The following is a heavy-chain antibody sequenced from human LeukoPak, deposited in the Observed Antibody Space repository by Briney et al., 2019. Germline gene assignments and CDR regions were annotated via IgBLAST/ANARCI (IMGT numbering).Heavy chain of an antibody. CDR2: ISYDGSNK. Sequence: GRSLRLSCAASGFTFSSYAMHWVRQAPGKGLEWVAVISYDGSNKYYADSVKGRFTISRDNSKNTLYLQMNSLRAEDTAVYYCARGKYGGYFIDYWGQGTLVTVSS. D-gene: IGHD5-12*01. J-gene: IGHJ4*02. CDR3: ARGKYGGYFIDY. CDR1: GFTFSSYA. V-gene: IGHV3-30-3*01.